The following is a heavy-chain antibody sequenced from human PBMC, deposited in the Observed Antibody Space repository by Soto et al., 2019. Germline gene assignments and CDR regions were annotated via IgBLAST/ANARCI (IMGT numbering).Heavy chain of an antibody. CDR2: IYNTGIT. D-gene: IGHD5-18*01. CDR3: ARGGRIQVWPLDY. Sequence: QVQLQESGPGLVKPSQTLSLTCTVSGGSISSGDYYWNWIRQSPGKGLEWIGYIYNTGITYYNPSLKSRVTISVDTPKNQFSLKLSSVTAADTAVYYCARGGRIQVWPLDYWGQGTLVTVSS. CDR1: GGSISSGDYY. V-gene: IGHV4-30-4*01. J-gene: IGHJ4*02.